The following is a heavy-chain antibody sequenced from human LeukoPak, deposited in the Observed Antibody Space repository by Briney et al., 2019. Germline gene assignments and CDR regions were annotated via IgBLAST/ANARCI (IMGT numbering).Heavy chain of an antibody. Sequence: ASVKVSCKASGYTFTGYYMHWVRQAPGQGLEWMGWINPSSGCTNYAQKFQGRVTMTRDTSISTAYMELSRLRSDDTAVYYCARNFYFDSRGYYHYWGQGTLVTAST. J-gene: IGHJ4*02. CDR2: INPSSGCT. V-gene: IGHV1-2*02. CDR1: GYTFTGYY. CDR3: ARNFYFDSRGYYHY. D-gene: IGHD3-22*01.